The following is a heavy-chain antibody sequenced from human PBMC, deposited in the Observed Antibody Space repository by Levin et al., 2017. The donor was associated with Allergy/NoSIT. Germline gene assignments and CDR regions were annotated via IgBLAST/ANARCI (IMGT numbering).Heavy chain of an antibody. J-gene: IGHJ4*02. V-gene: IGHV3-30*18. CDR1: GFTFSSYG. D-gene: IGHD5-18*01. CDR3: AKDIRGYSSRYFDY. CDR2: ISYDGSNK. Sequence: GGSLRLSCAASGFTFSSYGMHWVRQAPGKGLEWVAVISYDGSNKYYADSVKGRFTISRDNSKNTLYLQMNSLRAEDTAVYYCAKDIRGYSSRYFDYWGQGTLVTVSS.